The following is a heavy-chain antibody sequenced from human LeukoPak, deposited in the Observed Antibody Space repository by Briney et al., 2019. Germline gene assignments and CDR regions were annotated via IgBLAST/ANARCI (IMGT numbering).Heavy chain of an antibody. CDR2: ISGDGSTT. CDR1: GFTFSSYW. J-gene: IGHJ4*02. CDR3: ARGTYYGSFDL. D-gene: IGHD4-17*01. V-gene: IGHV3-74*01. Sequence: GGSLRLSCAASGFTFSSYWMHWVRQAPGKGLVWVSRISGDGSTTSYADSVKSRFTISRDNAKNTLHLQMNSLRVEDTSVYYCARGTYYGSFDLWGQGTLVTVSS.